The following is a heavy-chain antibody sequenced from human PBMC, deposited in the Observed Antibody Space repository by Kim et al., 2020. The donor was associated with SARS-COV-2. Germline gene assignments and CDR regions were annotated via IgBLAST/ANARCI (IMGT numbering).Heavy chain of an antibody. D-gene: IGHD2-2*01. CDR1: GFTFSSYG. V-gene: IGHV3-33*01. CDR2: IWYDGSNK. J-gene: IGHJ6*02. CDR3: ARDDPIFYAVPAAMPSWGMDV. Sequence: GGSLRLSCAASGFTFSSYGMHWVRQAPGKGLEWVAVIWYDGSNKYYADSVKGRFTISRDNSKNTLYLQMNSLRAEDTAVYYCARDDPIFYAVPAAMPSWGMDVWGQGTTVTVSS.